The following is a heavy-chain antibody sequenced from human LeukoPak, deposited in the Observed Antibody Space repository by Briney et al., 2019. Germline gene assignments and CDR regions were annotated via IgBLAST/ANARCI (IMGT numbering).Heavy chain of an antibody. CDR1: GFTFSSHG. CDR3: ARQHTAATAFDY. Sequence: GGSLRLSCAASGFTFSSHGMHWVRQAPGKGLEWVTFISYDGSNKYYADSVKGRFTISRDNSKNTLFLQMNSLRAEDTAMYYCARQHTAATAFDYWGQGTLVTVSS. CDR2: ISYDGSNK. J-gene: IGHJ4*02. D-gene: IGHD6-13*01. V-gene: IGHV3-30*03.